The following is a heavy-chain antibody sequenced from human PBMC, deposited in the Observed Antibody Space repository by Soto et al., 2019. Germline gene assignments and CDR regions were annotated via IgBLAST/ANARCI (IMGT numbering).Heavy chain of an antibody. V-gene: IGHV1-2*02. CDR1: GYTFTGYY. J-gene: IGHJ6*02. CDR3: ARDGTAADGEYYYYGMDV. D-gene: IGHD6-13*01. Sequence: ASVKVSCKASGYTFTGYYMHWVRQAPGQGLEWMGWINPNSGGTNYAQKFQGRVTMTRDTSISTAYMELSRLRSDDTAVYYCARDGTAADGEYYYYGMDVWGQGTTVTVYS. CDR2: INPNSGGT.